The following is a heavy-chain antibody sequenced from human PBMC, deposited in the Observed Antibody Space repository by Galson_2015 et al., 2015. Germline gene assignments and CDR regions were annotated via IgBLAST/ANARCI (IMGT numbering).Heavy chain of an antibody. CDR1: ELTFSSYY. D-gene: IGHD3-3*01. CDR2: ISSTTTYI. J-gene: IGHJ4*02. CDR3: ARQILDYDFWSGYYPTNFDY. Sequence: SLRLSCAASELTFSSYYMSWVRHAPGKGLEWVSSISSTTTYIYYADSVKGRFTISRYNAKNSLYLQINSLGAEDTAVYYCARQILDYDFWSGYYPTNFDYWGQGTLVTVSS. V-gene: IGHV3-21*01.